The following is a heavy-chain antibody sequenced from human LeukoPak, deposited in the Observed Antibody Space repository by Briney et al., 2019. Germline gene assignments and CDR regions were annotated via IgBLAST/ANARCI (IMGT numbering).Heavy chain of an antibody. J-gene: IGHJ3*02. V-gene: IGHV4-59*08. CDR3: ARRREFSAFDI. D-gene: IGHD3-3*01. Sequence: PSETLSLTCTVSGGSISSYYWSWIRQPPGKGLEWIGYIYYSGSTNYNPSLKSRVTISVDTSKNQFSLKLSSVTAADTAVYYCARRREFSAFDIWGQGTMVTVSS. CDR1: GGSISSYY. CDR2: IYYSGST.